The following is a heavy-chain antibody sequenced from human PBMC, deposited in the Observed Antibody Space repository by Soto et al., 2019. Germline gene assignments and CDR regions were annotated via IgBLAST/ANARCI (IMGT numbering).Heavy chain of an antibody. CDR3: ARWGYDYVWGRYRRLGDDAFDI. CDR2: ISAYNGNT. Sequence: ASVKVSCKASGYTFTSYGISWVRQAPGQGLEWMGWISAYNGNTNYAQKLQGRVTMTTDTSTSTAYMELRSLRSDDTAVYYCARWGYDYVWGRYRRLGDDAFDIWGRGTMVTVSS. J-gene: IGHJ3*02. V-gene: IGHV1-18*01. D-gene: IGHD3-16*02. CDR1: GYTFTSYG.